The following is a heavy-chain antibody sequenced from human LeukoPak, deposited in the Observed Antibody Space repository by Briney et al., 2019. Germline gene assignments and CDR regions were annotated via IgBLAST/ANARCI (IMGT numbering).Heavy chain of an antibody. D-gene: IGHD5-18*01. CDR3: ARELYSYGSHYFDY. Sequence: PSQTLSLTCTVSGGSISSGDYYWSWIRQPPGKGLEWIGYIYYSGSTYYNPSLKSRVTISVDTSKNQFSLKLSSVTAADTAAYYCARELYSYGSHYFDYWGQGTLVTVSS. CDR1: GGSISSGDYY. J-gene: IGHJ4*02. V-gene: IGHV4-30-4*08. CDR2: IYYSGST.